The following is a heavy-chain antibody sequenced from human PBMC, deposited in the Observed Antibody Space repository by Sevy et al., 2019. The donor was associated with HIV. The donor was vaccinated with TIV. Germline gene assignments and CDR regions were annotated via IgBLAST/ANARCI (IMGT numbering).Heavy chain of an antibody. J-gene: IGHJ6*02. V-gene: IGHV3-48*01. CDR2: ISGSSTTI. CDR1: GFTFSSYS. D-gene: IGHD5-12*01. CDR3: AREGGYSDQGMDV. Sequence: GGFLRLSCAASGFTFSSYSMNWVRQAPGKGLEWASYISGSSTTIYYADSVKGRFTISRDNAKNSLYLQMNSLRAEDTAVYYCAREGGYSDQGMDVWGQGTTVTVSS.